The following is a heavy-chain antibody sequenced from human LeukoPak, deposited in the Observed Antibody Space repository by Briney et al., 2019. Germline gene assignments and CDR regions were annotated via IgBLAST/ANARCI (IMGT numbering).Heavy chain of an antibody. CDR3: AKGHSSGYNYYFDY. V-gene: IGHV3-43D*03. D-gene: IGHD3-22*01. Sequence: GGSLRLSCAASGFTFDDYAMHWVRQAPGKGLEWVSLISWDGGSTYYADSVKGRFTISRDNSKNSLYLQMNSLRAEDTALYYCAKGHSSGYNYYFDYWGQGTLVTVSS. CDR1: GFTFDDYA. CDR2: ISWDGGST. J-gene: IGHJ4*02.